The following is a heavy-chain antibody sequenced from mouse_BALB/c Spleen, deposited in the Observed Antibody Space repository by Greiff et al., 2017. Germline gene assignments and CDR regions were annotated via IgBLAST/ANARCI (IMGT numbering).Heavy chain of an antibody. Sequence: LEESGPELVKPGASVRISCKASGYTFTSYYIHWVKQRPGQGLEWIGWIYPGNVNTKYNEKFKGKATLTADKSSSTAYMQLSSLTSEDSAVYFCAKTGYYDYDEDFDYWGQGTTLTVSS. V-gene: IGHV1S56*01. CDR2: IYPGNVNT. D-gene: IGHD2-4*01. CDR3: AKTGYYDYDEDFDY. J-gene: IGHJ2*01. CDR1: GYTFTSYY.